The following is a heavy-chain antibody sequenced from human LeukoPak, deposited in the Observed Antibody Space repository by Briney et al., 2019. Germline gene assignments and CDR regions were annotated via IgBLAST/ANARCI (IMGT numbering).Heavy chain of an antibody. V-gene: IGHV4-59*01. Sequence: SETLSLTCTVSGGSIRSYYWSWIRQPPGKGLEWIGYIYYSGSTNYNPSLKSRVSISVDTSKNQFSLKLSSVTAADTAVYYCGRETYYYGLDVWGQGTTVTVSS. CDR1: GGSIRSYY. CDR2: IYYSGST. CDR3: GRETYYYGLDV. J-gene: IGHJ6*02.